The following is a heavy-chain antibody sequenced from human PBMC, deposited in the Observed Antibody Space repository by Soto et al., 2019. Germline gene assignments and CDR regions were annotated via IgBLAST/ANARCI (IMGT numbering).Heavy chain of an antibody. CDR1: GVTFSNYV. D-gene: IGHD6-13*01. V-gene: IGHV3-23*01. CDR3: AKERLEEVGTFFEF. CDR2: ISGSGRDT. Sequence: PGGSLRLSCEASGVTFSNYVMSGARQAPGKGLEWVSGISGSGRDTYCADSVKGRLTISRDNAKNTLFLQMNSLRAEDAASYYCAKERLEEVGTFFEFWGHGILVTVSS. J-gene: IGHJ4*01.